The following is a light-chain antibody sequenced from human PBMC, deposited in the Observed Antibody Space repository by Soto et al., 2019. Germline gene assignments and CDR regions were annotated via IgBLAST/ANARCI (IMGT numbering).Light chain of an antibody. CDR1: SSDIGAYDY. CDR3: FSFTNTSTHV. J-gene: IGLJ1*01. V-gene: IGLV2-14*01. CDR2: EVN. Sequence: ALTQPASLSGSPGQSITISCTGTSSDIGAYDYVSWFQQHPGKAPKLMISEVNNRPSGVSNRFSGSKSGNTAYLTISGLQVEDESDYFCFSFTNTSTHVFGHGTKVTVL.